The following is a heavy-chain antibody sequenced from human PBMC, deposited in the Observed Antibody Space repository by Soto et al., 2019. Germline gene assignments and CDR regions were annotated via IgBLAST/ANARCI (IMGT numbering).Heavy chain of an antibody. V-gene: IGHV1-69*04. J-gene: IGHJ4*02. CDR1: GGTFSSYT. Sequence: SVKVSCKASGGTFSSYTISWVRQAPGQGLEWMGRIIPILGIANYAQKFQGRVTITADKSTSTAYMELSSLRSEDTAVYYCAREGLYGSGSYSDYWGQGTLVTVSS. D-gene: IGHD3-10*01. CDR3: AREGLYGSGSYSDY. CDR2: IIPILGIA.